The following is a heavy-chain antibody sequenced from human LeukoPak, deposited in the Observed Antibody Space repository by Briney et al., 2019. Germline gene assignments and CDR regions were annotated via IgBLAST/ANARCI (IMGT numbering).Heavy chain of an antibody. V-gene: IGHV1-46*01. CDR3: ARGYCSGGSCYSKDYYNWFDP. J-gene: IGHJ5*02. Sequence: ASVKVSCKASGYTFTSNYIHWVRQAPGQGLEWMGMIYPRDGSTSYAQKFQGRVTMTRDTSTSTVYMELSSLRSEDTAVYYCARGYCSGGSCYSKDYYNWFDPWGQGTLVTVSS. CDR1: GYTFTSNY. CDR2: IYPRDGST. D-gene: IGHD2-15*01.